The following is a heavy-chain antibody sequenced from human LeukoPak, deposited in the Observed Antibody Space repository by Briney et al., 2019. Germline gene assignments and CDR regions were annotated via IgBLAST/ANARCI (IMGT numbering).Heavy chain of an antibody. V-gene: IGHV3-23*01. Sequence: GGSLRLSCAASGFTFSSYAMSWVRQAPGKGLEWVSAISGSGGSTYYADSVKGRLTISRDNSKNTLYLQMNSLRAEDTAVYYCAKSVGIVATRNDAFDIWGQGTMVTVSS. CDR2: ISGSGGST. D-gene: IGHD5-12*01. CDR1: GFTFSSYA. CDR3: AKSVGIVATRNDAFDI. J-gene: IGHJ3*02.